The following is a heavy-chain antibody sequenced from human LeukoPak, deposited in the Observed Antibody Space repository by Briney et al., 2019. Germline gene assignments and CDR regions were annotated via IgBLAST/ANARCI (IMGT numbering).Heavy chain of an antibody. CDR1: GFTFSSYA. Sequence: GGSLRLSCAASGFTFSSYAMSWVRQAPGKGLEWVSTISGSGGSSSYADSVKGRFTVSRNNYKNTVYLQLNSLRVEDTAVYYCAKDPHGSGPNWFDPWGQGTLVIVSS. CDR2: ISGSGGSS. CDR3: AKDPHGSGPNWFDP. J-gene: IGHJ5*02. D-gene: IGHD3-10*01. V-gene: IGHV3-23*01.